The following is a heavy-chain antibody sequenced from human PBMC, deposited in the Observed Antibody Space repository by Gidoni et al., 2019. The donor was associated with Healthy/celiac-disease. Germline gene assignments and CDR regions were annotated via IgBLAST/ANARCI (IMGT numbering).Heavy chain of an antibody. V-gene: IGHV4-39*01. CDR3: VRSPAYSSSYNWFDP. J-gene: IGHJ5*02. CDR1: GGSISSSSYY. CDR2: IYYSGST. Sequence: KPSETLSLTCTVSGGSISSSSYYWGWIRQPPGKGLEWLGSIYYSGSTYYNPSLKSRVTISVDTSKNQFSLKLSSVTAADTAVYYCVRSPAYSSSYNWFDPWGQGTLVTVSS. D-gene: IGHD6-13*01.